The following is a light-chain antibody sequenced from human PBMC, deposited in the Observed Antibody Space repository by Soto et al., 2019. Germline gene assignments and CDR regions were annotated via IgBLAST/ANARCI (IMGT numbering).Light chain of an antibody. V-gene: IGLV2-11*01. CDR1: SSDVGGYNY. Sequence: QSVLTQSRSVSGSPGQSVTISCTGTSSDVGGYNYVSWYQQHPGKAPKPMIYDVSKRPSGVPDRFSGSKSGNTASLTISGLQAEDEADYYCCSYAGSYTYVFGTGTKVTVL. CDR2: DVS. J-gene: IGLJ1*01. CDR3: CSYAGSYTYV.